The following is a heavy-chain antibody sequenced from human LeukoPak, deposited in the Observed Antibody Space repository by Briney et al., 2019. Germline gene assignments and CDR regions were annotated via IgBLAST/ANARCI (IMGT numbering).Heavy chain of an antibody. CDR3: ASLSGWYAHY. CDR1: GGSISSGSYY. J-gene: IGHJ4*02. Sequence: PSETLSLTCTVSGGSISSGSYYWSWIRQPAGKGLEWIGEIYHSGSTNYNPSLKSRVTISVDKSKNQFSLKLSSVTAADTAVYYCASLSGWYAHYWGQGTLVTVSS. D-gene: IGHD6-19*01. V-gene: IGHV4-61*10. CDR2: IYHSGST.